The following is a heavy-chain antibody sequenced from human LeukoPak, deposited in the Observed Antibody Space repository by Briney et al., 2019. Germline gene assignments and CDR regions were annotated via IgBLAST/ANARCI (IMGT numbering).Heavy chain of an antibody. Sequence: GGSLRLSRAASGLPSSTYAMTWVRQAPGPGLEGVSSIITGNYTFYGDYVKGRFSISRENTKNTLYLQMNSLRGEDTALYFCAKAQRSFDDFCSGYAYWGQGTPVSASS. J-gene: IGHJ1*01. CDR1: GLPSSTYA. D-gene: IGHD3-3*01. CDR2: IITGNYT. V-gene: IGHV3-23*01. CDR3: AKAQRSFDDFCSGYAY.